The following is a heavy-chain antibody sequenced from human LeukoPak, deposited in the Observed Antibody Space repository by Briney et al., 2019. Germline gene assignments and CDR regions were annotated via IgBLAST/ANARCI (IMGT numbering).Heavy chain of an antibody. Sequence: SVKVSCKASGGTFSSYAISWVRQAPGQGLEWMGRIIPIFGTANYAQKFQGRVTITTDESTSTAYMELSSLRSEDTAVYYCASTYYYDSSGYYYFDYWGQGDLFTVSS. D-gene: IGHD3-22*01. CDR1: GGTFSSYA. V-gene: IGHV1-69*05. CDR3: ASTYYYDSSGYYYFDY. CDR2: IIPIFGTA. J-gene: IGHJ4*02.